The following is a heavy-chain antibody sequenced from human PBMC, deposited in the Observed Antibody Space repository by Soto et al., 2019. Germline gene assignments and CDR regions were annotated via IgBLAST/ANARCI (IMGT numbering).Heavy chain of an antibody. CDR1: GFTFSRYW. Sequence: GSLRLSCAASGFTFSRYWMHWVRQAPGKGLVWVSRINSDGSSPIYADSVKGRFTISRDNAKNMLFLQMNSLRAEDTAVYFCARDLPSWGFRVVTDAFDVSGPATILTVSS. D-gene: IGHD3-3*01. V-gene: IGHV3-74*01. J-gene: IGHJ3*01. CDR2: INSDGSSP. CDR3: ARDLPSWGFRVVTDAFDV.